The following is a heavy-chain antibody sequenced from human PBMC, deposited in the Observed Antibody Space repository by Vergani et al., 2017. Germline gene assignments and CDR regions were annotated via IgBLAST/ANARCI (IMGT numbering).Heavy chain of an antibody. V-gene: IGHV4-61*02. CDR3: ARGVGPAYYYGSGSYYKGYNWFDP. Sequence: QVQLQESGPGLVKPSQTLSLTCTVSGGSISSGSYYWSWIRQPAGKGLEWIGRIYTSGSTNYNPSLKSRVTMSVDTSTNQFSLKLSSVTAADTAVYYCARGVGPAYYYGSGSYYKGYNWFDPWGQGTLVTVSS. D-gene: IGHD3-10*01. J-gene: IGHJ5*02. CDR1: GGSISSGSYY. CDR2: IYTSGST.